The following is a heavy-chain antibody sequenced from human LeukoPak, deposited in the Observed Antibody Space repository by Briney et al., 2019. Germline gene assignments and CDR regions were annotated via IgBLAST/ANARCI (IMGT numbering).Heavy chain of an antibody. CDR2: IYSTGNT. V-gene: IGHV4-4*07. Sequence: PSETLSLTCTVSGGSISNYYWSWIRQPAGKGLEYIGRIYSTGNTNYNPSLRSRVTMAVDTSNNQLPLKLTSVTAADTALYFCARGPGYTGSYSFDYWGPGTLVTVSS. CDR3: ARGPGYTGSYSFDY. CDR1: GGSISNYY. J-gene: IGHJ4*02. D-gene: IGHD1-26*01.